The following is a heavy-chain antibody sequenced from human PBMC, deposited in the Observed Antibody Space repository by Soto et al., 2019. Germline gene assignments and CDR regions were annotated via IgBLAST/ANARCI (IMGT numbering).Heavy chain of an antibody. V-gene: IGHV1-69*13. CDR1: GGTFSSYA. CDR3: AKDVGFPITMIVVVIGNFDY. J-gene: IGHJ4*02. D-gene: IGHD3-22*01. Sequence: ASVKVSCKASGGTFSSYAISWVRQAPGQGLEWMGGIIPIFGTANYAQKFQGRVTITADESMSTAYMELNSLRAEDTAVYYCAKDVGFPITMIVVVIGNFDYWGQGTLVTVSS. CDR2: IIPIFGTA.